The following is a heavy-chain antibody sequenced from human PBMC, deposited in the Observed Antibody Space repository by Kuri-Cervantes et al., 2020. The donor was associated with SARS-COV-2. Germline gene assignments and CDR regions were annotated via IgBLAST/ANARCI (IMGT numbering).Heavy chain of an antibody. J-gene: IGHJ5*02. Sequence: GESLKISCAASGFTVSSNYMSWVRQAPGKGLEWVSVISGSGGSTYYADSVKGRFTISRDNSKNTLCLQMNSLRAEDTAVYYCAKDLTFVVAAPAVIRATKALPITWGQGTLVTVSS. D-gene: IGHD2-2*02. CDR2: ISGSGGST. V-gene: IGHV3-23*01. CDR1: GFTVSSNY. CDR3: AKDLTFVVAAPAVIRATKALPIT.